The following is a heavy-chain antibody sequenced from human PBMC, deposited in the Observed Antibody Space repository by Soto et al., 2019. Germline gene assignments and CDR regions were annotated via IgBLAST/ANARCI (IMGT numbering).Heavy chain of an antibody. Sequence: ASVKVSCKASGGTFSSYAISWVRQAPGQGLEWMGGIIPIFGTANYAQKFQGRVTITADKSTSTAYMELSSLRSEDTALYYCARRVVVPAASEGAYYYYGMDVWRQGPTVTVSS. CDR3: ARRVVVPAASEGAYYYYGMDV. J-gene: IGHJ6*02. CDR1: GGTFSSYA. V-gene: IGHV1-69*06. CDR2: IIPIFGTA. D-gene: IGHD2-2*01.